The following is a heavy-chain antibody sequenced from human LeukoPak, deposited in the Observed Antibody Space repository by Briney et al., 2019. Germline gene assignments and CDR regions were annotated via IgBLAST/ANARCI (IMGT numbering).Heavy chain of an antibody. CDR2: INPNSGGT. V-gene: IGHV1-2*02. Sequence: GASVKVSCKASGGTFSSYAISWVRQAPGQGLEWMGWINPNSGGTNYAQKFQGRVTMTRDTSISTAYMELSRLRSDDTAVYYCARGVWSGYYTGYYFDYWGQGTLVTVSS. D-gene: IGHD3-3*01. J-gene: IGHJ4*02. CDR1: GGTFSSYA. CDR3: ARGVWSGYYTGYYFDY.